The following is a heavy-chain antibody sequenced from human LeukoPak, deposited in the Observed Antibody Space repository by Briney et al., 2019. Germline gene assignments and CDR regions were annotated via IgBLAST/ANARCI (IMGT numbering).Heavy chain of an antibody. V-gene: IGHV3-30*02. CDR1: GFTFSSYG. CDR2: IRYDGSNK. J-gene: IGHJ4*02. CDR3: AKADMIVVVTLEY. D-gene: IGHD3-22*01. Sequence: GGSLRLSCAASGFTFSSYGMHWVRQAPGEGLEWVAFIRYDGSNKYYADSVKGRFTISRDNSKNTLYLQMNSLRAEDTAVYYCAKADMIVVVTLEYWGQGTLVTVSS.